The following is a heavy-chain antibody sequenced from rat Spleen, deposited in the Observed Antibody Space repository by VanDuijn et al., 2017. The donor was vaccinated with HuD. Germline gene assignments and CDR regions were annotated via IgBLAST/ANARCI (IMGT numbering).Heavy chain of an antibody. J-gene: IGHJ1*01. CDR3: ARAGYLRDWYFDF. Sequence: EVQLVESDGGLVQPGRSLKLSCAASGFTFSDYYMAWVRQAPTKGLEWVASISSGGGGTYYPDSVKGRFTISRDNAKSTLYLQMDSLRSEDTATYYCARAGYLRDWYFDFWGPGTMVTVSP. CDR1: GFTFSDYY. D-gene: IGHD2-2*01. V-gene: IGHV5-20*01. CDR2: ISSGGGGT.